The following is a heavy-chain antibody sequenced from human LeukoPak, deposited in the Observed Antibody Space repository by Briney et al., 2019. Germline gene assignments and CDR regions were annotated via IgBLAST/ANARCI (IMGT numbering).Heavy chain of an antibody. CDR2: IYWNDDK. CDR1: GFSLSTSGVG. CDR3: AHSNGSSGYYYFDY. D-gene: IGHD3-22*01. J-gene: IGHJ4*02. Sequence: SGPTLVNPTQTLTLTCTFSGFSLSTSGVGVGWIRQPPGKALEWLALIYWNDDKRYSPSLKSRLTITKDTSKNQVVLTMTNMDPVDTATYYCAHSNGSSGYYYFDYWGQGTLVTVSS. V-gene: IGHV2-5*01.